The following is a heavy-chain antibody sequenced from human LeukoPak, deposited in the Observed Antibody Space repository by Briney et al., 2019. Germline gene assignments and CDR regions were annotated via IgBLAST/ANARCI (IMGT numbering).Heavy chain of an antibody. Sequence: SGGSLRLSCAASGFTFNNYGMHWVRQAPGKGLEWVAVISYDGSFKYYADSVKGRFTISRDNSKNTLYLQMDSLRPGDTAMFYCATLPVAGTLDYWGQGTLVTVSS. V-gene: IGHV3-30*19. CDR1: GFTFNNYG. CDR3: ATLPVAGTLDY. CDR2: ISYDGSFK. D-gene: IGHD6-19*01. J-gene: IGHJ4*02.